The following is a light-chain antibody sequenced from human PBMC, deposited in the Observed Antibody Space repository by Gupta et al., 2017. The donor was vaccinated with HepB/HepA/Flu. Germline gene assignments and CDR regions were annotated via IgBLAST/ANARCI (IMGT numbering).Light chain of an antibody. J-gene: IGKJ5*01. Sequence: DIQLTQSPSFLSASVGDRVTITCRASQDINSYLIWYQQKPGKAPHLLIYTASTLKGGVPSRFSGSGSGTEFTLTISSRQPEDFANYYCQQCNSSPLTFGQGTRVDIK. CDR3: QQCNSSPLT. CDR1: QDINSY. V-gene: IGKV1-9*01. CDR2: TAS.